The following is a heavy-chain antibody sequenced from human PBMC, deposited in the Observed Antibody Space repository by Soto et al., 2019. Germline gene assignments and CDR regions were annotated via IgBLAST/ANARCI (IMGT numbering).Heavy chain of an antibody. Sequence: QVQLQESGPGLVKPSETLSLTCSVSGGSISGYYWSWIRQPPGKGLEWIGYVYSSGSTNYGPSLKSRVTMSVDTSKNQFSLKVSYVTAADTAVYYCARAAYGDYGRFDFWGQGTLVTVTS. D-gene: IGHD4-17*01. V-gene: IGHV4-59*01. CDR1: GGSISGYY. J-gene: IGHJ5*01. CDR3: ARAAYGDYGRFDF. CDR2: VYSSGST.